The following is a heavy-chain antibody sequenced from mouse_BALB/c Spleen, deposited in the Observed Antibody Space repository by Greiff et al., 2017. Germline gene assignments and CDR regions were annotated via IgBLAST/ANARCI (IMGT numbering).Heavy chain of an antibody. J-gene: IGHJ4*01. D-gene: IGHD2-3*01. Sequence: EVMLVESGGGLVQPGGSLKLSCAASGFTFSSYTMSWVRQTPEKRLEWVAYISNGGGSTYYPDTVKGRFTISRDNAKNTLYLQMSSLKSEDTAMYYCARYDGYYYAMDYWGQGTSGTVSA. CDR3: ARYDGYYYAMDY. CDR1: GFTFSSYT. CDR2: ISNGGGST. V-gene: IGHV5-12-2*01.